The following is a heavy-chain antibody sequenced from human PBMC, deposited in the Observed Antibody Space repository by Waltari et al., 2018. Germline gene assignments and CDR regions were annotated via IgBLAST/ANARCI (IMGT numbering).Heavy chain of an antibody. CDR3: ATRATMIVVVTPYWYFDL. CDR2: FDPEDGET. V-gene: IGHV1-24*01. Sequence: QVQLVQSGAEVKKPGASVKVSCKVSGYTLTELSMHWVRQAPGKGLEWMGGFDPEDGETIYAQKFQGRVTMTEDTSTDTAYMELSSLRSDDTAVYYCATRATMIVVVTPYWYFDLWGRGTLVTVSS. J-gene: IGHJ2*01. D-gene: IGHD3-22*01. CDR1: GYTLTELS.